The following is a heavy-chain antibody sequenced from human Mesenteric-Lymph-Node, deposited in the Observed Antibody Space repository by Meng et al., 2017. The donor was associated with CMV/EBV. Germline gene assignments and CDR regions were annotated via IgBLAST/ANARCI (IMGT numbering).Heavy chain of an antibody. CDR3: ARGSSYDILTGYFDY. D-gene: IGHD3-9*01. CDR1: GGLFSGYY. Sequence: QGQFHQWGAGLLKPSETRSVTCAVYGGLFSGYYWNWIRQSPEKGLEWIGEINHSGSTTYNPSFTSRIIISVDTSTNQISLNMSSVTAADTAVYYCARGSSYDILTGYFDYWGQGALVTVSS. CDR2: INHSGST. V-gene: IGHV4-34*01. J-gene: IGHJ4*02.